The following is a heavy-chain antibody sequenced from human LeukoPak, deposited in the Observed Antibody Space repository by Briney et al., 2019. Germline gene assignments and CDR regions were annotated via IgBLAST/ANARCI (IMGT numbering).Heavy chain of an antibody. V-gene: IGHV1-2*02. J-gene: IGHJ4*02. CDR3: ARSITMVRGVMAYYFDY. CDR1: GYTFTGYY. Sequence: GASVKVSCQASGYTFTGYYMHWVRQTPGQGLEWMGWINPNSGGTNYAQKFQGRVTMTRDTSISTAYMELSRLRSDDTAVYYCARSITMVRGVMAYYFDYWGQGTLVTVSS. D-gene: IGHD3-10*01. CDR2: INPNSGGT.